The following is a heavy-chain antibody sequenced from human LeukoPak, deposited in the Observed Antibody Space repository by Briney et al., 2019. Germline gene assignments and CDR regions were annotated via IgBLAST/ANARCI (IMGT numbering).Heavy chain of an antibody. Sequence: PGGSLRLSCAASGFTFNSYRMHWVRQAPGKGLVWVSRINSDGSSTSYADSVKGRFTISRDNAKNTLYLQMNSLRAEDTAVYYCARQLWLGAYYSMDVWGKGTTVTVSS. CDR2: INSDGSST. J-gene: IGHJ6*03. D-gene: IGHD5-18*01. V-gene: IGHV3-74*01. CDR1: GFTFNSYR. CDR3: ARQLWLGAYYSMDV.